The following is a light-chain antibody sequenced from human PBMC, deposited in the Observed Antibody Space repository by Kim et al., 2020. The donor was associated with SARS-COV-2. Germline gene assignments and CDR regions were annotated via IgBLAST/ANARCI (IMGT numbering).Light chain of an antibody. CDR1: QSISTW. CDR2: KAS. CDR3: QHYNRYSRT. V-gene: IGKV1-5*03. Sequence: DIQMTQSPSTLSASVGDRVTITCRASQSISTWLAWYQQKPGKAPKLLIYKASSLESGVPSTFSGSGSGTEFTLTISSLQPDDFATYYCQHYNRYSRTFGQGTKLEI. J-gene: IGKJ1*01.